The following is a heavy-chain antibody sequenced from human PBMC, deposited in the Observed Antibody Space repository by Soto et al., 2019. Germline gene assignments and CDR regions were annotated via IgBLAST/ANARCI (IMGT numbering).Heavy chain of an antibody. CDR3: ARIAASGRGWDV. D-gene: IGHD6-13*01. Sequence: EVQLVESGGGLVQPGGSLRLSCVDSGFTFSSYWMSWVRQAPVKGLEWVGNIKQDGSEENYVDSVKGRFTISRDNAKKSMDLQMNSLRAEDTAVYYCARIAASGRGWDVWGQGTTVVVSS. CDR1: GFTFSSYW. V-gene: IGHV3-7*01. CDR2: IKQDGSEE. J-gene: IGHJ6*02.